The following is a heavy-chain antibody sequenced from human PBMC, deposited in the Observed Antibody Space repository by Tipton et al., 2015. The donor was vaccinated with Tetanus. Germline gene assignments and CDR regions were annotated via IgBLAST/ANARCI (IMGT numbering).Heavy chain of an antibody. CDR1: GGSFSGYY. D-gene: IGHD5-24*01. J-gene: IGHJ4*02. V-gene: IGHV4-34*01. CDR3: ASHGQRSDY. CDR2: INHSGST. Sequence: TLSLTCAVYGGSFSGYYWSWIRQPPGKGLEWIGEINHSGSTNYNPSLKSRVTISVDTPKNQFSLKLSSVTAADTAVYYCASHGQRSDYWGQGTLVTVSS.